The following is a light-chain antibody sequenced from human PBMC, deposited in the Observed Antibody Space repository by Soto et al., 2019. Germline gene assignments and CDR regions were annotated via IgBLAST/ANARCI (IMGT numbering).Light chain of an antibody. CDR2: DAS. V-gene: IGKV1-9*01. CDR3: QQVNVYPST. Sequence: IQLTQSPSSLSASVGDRVTITCRASQGISSYLGWYQQKPGKAPNLLIYDASTLHSGVPSRFSGGGSGTDFTLNISSLQPEDFATYYCQQVNVYPSTFGGGTRWIS. J-gene: IGKJ4*01. CDR1: QGISSY.